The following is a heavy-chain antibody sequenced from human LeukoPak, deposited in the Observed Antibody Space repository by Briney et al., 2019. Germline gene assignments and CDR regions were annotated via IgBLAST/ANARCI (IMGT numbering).Heavy chain of an antibody. V-gene: IGHV4-34*01. D-gene: IGHD4-17*01. CDR3: ARVDGDYDAFDI. J-gene: IGHJ3*02. Sequence: SETMSLTCAVYGGSFSGYYWSWIRQPPGKGLEWIGEINHSGSTNYNPSLKSRVTISVDTSKNQFSLKLSSVTAADTAVYYCARVDGDYDAFDIWGQGTMVTVSS. CDR2: INHSGST. CDR1: GGSFSGYY.